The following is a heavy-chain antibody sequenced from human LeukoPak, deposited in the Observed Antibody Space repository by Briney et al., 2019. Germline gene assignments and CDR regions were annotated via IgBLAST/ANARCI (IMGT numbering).Heavy chain of an antibody. CDR1: GFTFSSHW. D-gene: IGHD3-16*01. J-gene: IGHJ6*02. CDR2: INHNGNVN. V-gene: IGHV3-7*03. CDR3: ARGGGLDV. Sequence: GGSLRLSCAASGFTFSSHWMHWVRQAPGKGLEWVASINHNGNVNYYVDSVKGRFTISKDNAKNSLYLQMSNLRAEDTAVYFCARGGGLDVWGQGATVTVSS.